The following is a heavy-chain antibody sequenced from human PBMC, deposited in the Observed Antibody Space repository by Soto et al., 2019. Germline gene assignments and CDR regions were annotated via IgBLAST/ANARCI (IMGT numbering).Heavy chain of an antibody. V-gene: IGHV4-34*01. CDR3: ARAPKVSGSSQTRPDF. J-gene: IGHJ4*02. Sequence: PSETLSLTCSIYSGSFCGYYWSWIRQPPGKGLEWIGEISQSGNTNYSPSLKSRVSISIDTSKKQFSLNLASVSAADTAVYYCARAPKVSGSSQTRPDFWGQETLVTVSS. CDR2: ISQSGNT. D-gene: IGHD6-6*01. CDR1: SGSFCGYY.